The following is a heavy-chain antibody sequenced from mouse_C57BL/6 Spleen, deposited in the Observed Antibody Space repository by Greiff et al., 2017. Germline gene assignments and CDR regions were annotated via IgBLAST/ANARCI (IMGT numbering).Heavy chain of an antibody. CDR3: ASQSVRGYFGY. V-gene: IGHV1-52*01. J-gene: IGHJ2*01. Sequence: QVQLQQPGAELVRPGSSVKLSCKASGYTFTSYWMHWVKQRPIQGLEWIGNIDPSDSATHYNQKFKDKATLTVDKSSSPAYMQLSSLTSEDSAVYYCASQSVRGYFGYWGQGTTLTVSS. CDR2: IDPSDSAT. CDR1: GYTFTSYW.